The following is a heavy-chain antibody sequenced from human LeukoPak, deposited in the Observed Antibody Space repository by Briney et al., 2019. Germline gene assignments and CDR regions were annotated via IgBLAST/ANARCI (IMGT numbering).Heavy chain of an antibody. V-gene: IGHV3-9*01. CDR1: GFTFDDYA. D-gene: IGHD3-10*01. Sequence: GGSLRLSCAASGFTFDDYAMHWVRQAPGKGLEWVSGISWNGGSIGYADSVKGRFTISRDNSKNTLYLQMNSLRAEDTAVYYCAKDYYASGDAFDIWGQGTMVIVSS. CDR2: ISWNGGSI. J-gene: IGHJ3*02. CDR3: AKDYYASGDAFDI.